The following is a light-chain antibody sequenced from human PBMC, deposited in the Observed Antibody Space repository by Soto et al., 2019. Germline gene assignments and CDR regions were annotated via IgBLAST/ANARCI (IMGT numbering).Light chain of an antibody. J-gene: IGKJ5*01. V-gene: IGKV3D-20*02. CDR2: AAS. Sequence: EIVLTQSPGTLSLSPGERATLSCRASQSVSSSYLAWYQQKPGQAPRLFIYAASIRATGIPDRFSGSGSGTDFTLTISSLEPEDFAVYYCQQRSNWPQTFGQGTRLEI. CDR3: QQRSNWPQT. CDR1: QSVSSSY.